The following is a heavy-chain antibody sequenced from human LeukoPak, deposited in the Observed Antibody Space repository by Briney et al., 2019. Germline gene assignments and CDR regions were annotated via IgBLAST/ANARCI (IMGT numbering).Heavy chain of an antibody. CDR2: ISSSGSTI. V-gene: IGHV3-11*01. Sequence: RPGGSLRLSCAASGFTFSDYYMSWIRQAPGKGLEWVSYISSSGSTIYYADSVKGRFTISRDNAKNSLYLPMNSLRAEDTAVYYCARASRYYDSSGYYYFDYWGQGTLVTVSS. D-gene: IGHD3-22*01. J-gene: IGHJ4*02. CDR1: GFTFSDYY. CDR3: ARASRYYDSSGYYYFDY.